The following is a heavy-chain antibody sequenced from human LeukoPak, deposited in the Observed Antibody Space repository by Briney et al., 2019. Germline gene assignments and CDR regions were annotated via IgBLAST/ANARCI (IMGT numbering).Heavy chain of an antibody. CDR3: ARDYGPYDSSGYYDY. J-gene: IGHJ4*02. D-gene: IGHD3-22*01. V-gene: IGHV3-33*01. Sequence: PGGSLRLSCAASGFTFSSYGMHWVRQAPGKGLEWVAVIWYDGSNKYYADYVKGRFTISRDNSKNTLYLQMNSLRAEDTAVYYCARDYGPYDSSGYYDYWGQGTLVTVSS. CDR1: GFTFSSYG. CDR2: IWYDGSNK.